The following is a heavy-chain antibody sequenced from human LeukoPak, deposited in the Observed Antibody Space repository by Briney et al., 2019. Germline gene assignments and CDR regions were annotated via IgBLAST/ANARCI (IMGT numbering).Heavy chain of an antibody. V-gene: IGHV3-30*04. CDR2: ISYDGSNK. J-gene: IGHJ3*02. Sequence: PGRSLRLSCAASGFTFSSYAMHWVRQAPGKGLEWVAVISYDGSNKYYADSVKGRFTISRDNSKNTLYLQMNSLRAEDTAVYYCARDMIDLPREDAFDIWGQGTMVTVSS. CDR3: ARDMIDLPREDAFDI. CDR1: GFTFSSYA. D-gene: IGHD3-22*01.